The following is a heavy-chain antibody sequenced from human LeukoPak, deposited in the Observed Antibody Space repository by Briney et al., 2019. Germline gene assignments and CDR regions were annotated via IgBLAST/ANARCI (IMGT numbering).Heavy chain of an antibody. CDR1: GFTFISYE. CDR2: ISSSGSTI. D-gene: IGHD2-2*01. Sequence: QPGGSLRLSCAASGFTFISYEMNWVRQAPGKGLEWVSYISSSGSTIYYADSVKGRFTISRDNAKNSLYLQMNSLRAEDTAVYYCARDPPRTSLDCWGQGTLVTVSS. CDR3: ARDPPRTSLDC. V-gene: IGHV3-48*03. J-gene: IGHJ4*02.